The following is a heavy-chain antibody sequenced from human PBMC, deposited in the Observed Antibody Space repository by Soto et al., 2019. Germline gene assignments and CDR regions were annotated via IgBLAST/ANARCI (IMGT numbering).Heavy chain of an antibody. V-gene: IGHV3-48*03. Sequence: LRLSCAAAGFTFSSYEMNWVRQAPGKGLEWVSYISSSGSTIYYADSVKGRFTISRDNAKNSLYLQMNSLRAEDTAVYYCARGPGSSGYEAYWGQGTLVTVSS. J-gene: IGHJ4*02. CDR1: GFTFSSYE. CDR2: ISSSGSTI. CDR3: ARGPGSSGYEAY. D-gene: IGHD3-22*01.